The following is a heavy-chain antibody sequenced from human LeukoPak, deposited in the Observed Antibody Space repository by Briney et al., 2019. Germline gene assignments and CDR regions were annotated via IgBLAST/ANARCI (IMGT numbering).Heavy chain of an antibody. CDR3: ARDSVGATFDY. Sequence: PSETLSLTCTVSGGPISSYYWSWIRQPPGKGLEWIGYIYYSGSTNYNPSLKSRVTISVVTSKNQLSLKLSSVTAADTAVYYCARDSVGATFDYRGQGTLVTVSS. D-gene: IGHD1-26*01. CDR2: IYYSGST. V-gene: IGHV4-59*01. CDR1: GGPISSYY. J-gene: IGHJ4*02.